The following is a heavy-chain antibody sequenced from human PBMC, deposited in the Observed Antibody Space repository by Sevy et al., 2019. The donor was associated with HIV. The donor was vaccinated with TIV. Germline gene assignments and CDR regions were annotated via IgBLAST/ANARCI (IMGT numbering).Heavy chain of an antibody. V-gene: IGHV4-61*01. CDR2: IYYSGST. J-gene: IGHJ4*02. Sequence: SETLSLTCTVSGGSVSSGSYYWSWIRQPPGKGLEWIGYIYYSGSTNYNPSLKSRVTISVDTSKNQFSLKLSSVTAAGTAVYYCARDEGMHHFDYWGQGTLVTVSS. CDR3: ARDEGMHHFDY. CDR1: GGSVSSGSYY.